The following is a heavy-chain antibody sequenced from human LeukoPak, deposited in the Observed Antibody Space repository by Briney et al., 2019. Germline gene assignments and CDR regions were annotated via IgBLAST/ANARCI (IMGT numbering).Heavy chain of an antibody. CDR2: ISGSGGST. Sequence: GGSLRLSCAASGFTFSSYAMSWVRQAPGKGLEWVSAISGSGGSTYYADSVKGRFTISRDNSRNTLYLQMNSLRAEDTDVYYCAKDRLRVGSYWGQGTLVTVSS. V-gene: IGHV3-23*01. J-gene: IGHJ4*02. CDR3: AKDRLRVGSY. D-gene: IGHD5-12*01. CDR1: GFTFSSYA.